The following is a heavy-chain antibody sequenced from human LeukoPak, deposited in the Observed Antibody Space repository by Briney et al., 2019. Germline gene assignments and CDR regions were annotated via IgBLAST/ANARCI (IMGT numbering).Heavy chain of an antibody. CDR1: GGTFNSYA. J-gene: IGHJ6*03. D-gene: IGHD3-9*01. CDR3: ARGGGVADILTGYYGHYYYMDV. Sequence: EASVKVSCKASGGTFNSYAISWVRQAPGQGLEWMGGIIPIFGTTNYARKFRGRVTLTADKSTRTAYMELRSLRSDDTAVYYCARGGGVADILTGYYGHYYYMDVWGKGTTVTISS. CDR2: IIPIFGTT. V-gene: IGHV1-69*06.